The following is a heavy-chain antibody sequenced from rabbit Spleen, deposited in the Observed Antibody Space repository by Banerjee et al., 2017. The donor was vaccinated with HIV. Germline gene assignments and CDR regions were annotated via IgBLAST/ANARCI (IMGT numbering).Heavy chain of an antibody. CDR2: IDPVFGIT. Sequence: QEQLVESGGGLVQPGGSLKLSCKASGFDFSSYGVSWVRQAPGKGLEWIGYIDPVFGITYYANWVNGRFTISSHSAQNTLFLQLNSLTAADTATYFCTRGAANAGDAYVLWGQGTLVTVS. J-gene: IGHJ3*01. V-gene: IGHV1S47*01. CDR3: TRGAANAGDAYVL. D-gene: IGHD6-1*01. CDR1: GFDFSSYG.